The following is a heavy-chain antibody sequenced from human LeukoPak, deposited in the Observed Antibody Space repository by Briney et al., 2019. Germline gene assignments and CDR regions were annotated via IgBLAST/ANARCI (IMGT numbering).Heavy chain of an antibody. CDR1: GYTFSSYG. V-gene: IGHV1-18*01. Sequence: ASVKVSCKASGYTFSSYGISWVRQAPGQGLEWMGWISAYNGNTNYAQKLQGRVTMTTDTSTSTAYMELRSLRSEDTAVYYCARAPGPFDYYYYMDVWGKGTTVTISS. CDR3: ARAPGPFDYYYYMDV. J-gene: IGHJ6*03. CDR2: ISAYNGNT.